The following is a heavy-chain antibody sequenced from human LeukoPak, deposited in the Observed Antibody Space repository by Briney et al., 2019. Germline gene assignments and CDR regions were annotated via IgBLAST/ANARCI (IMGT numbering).Heavy chain of an antibody. D-gene: IGHD3-10*01. CDR1: GYSFNSHH. V-gene: IGHV1-46*02. Sequence: ASVKVSCKASGYSFNSHHVHWVRQAPGQGLEWMGINFFHDGTTSNTQKFPGRLTMTRDTSTSTVYMELSSLRSEDTAVYYCARDSGNYHYDMDVWGQGTTVIVSS. J-gene: IGHJ6*02. CDR2: NFFHDGTT. CDR3: ARDSGNYHYDMDV.